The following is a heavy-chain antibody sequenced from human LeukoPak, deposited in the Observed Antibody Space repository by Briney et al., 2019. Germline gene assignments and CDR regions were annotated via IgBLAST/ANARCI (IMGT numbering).Heavy chain of an antibody. J-gene: IGHJ4*02. CDR3: AREGYCSGGSCEY. Sequence: GGSLRPSCAASGFTVSSNYMNWVRQAPGKGLEWVSVIYSGGSTYYADSVKGRFTISRDNSKNTLYLQMNSLRAEDTAVYYCAREGYCSGGSCEYWGQGTLVTVSS. CDR1: GFTVSSNY. D-gene: IGHD2-15*01. CDR2: IYSGGST. V-gene: IGHV3-53*01.